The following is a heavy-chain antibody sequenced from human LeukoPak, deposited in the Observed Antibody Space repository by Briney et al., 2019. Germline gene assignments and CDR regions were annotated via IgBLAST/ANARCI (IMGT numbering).Heavy chain of an antibody. J-gene: IGHJ6*03. D-gene: IGHD1-1*01. CDR1: GGTFSSYA. CDR2: IIPIFGTA. Sequence: GASVKVSCKASGGTFSSYAISWVRQAPGQGLEWMGGIIPIFGTADYAQKFQGRVTITADESTSTAYMELSSLRSEDTAVYYCARESTTGTTRLWFGDRTNYYYYYMDVWGKGTTVTISS. V-gene: IGHV1-69*13. CDR3: ARESTTGTTRLWFGDRTNYYYYYMDV.